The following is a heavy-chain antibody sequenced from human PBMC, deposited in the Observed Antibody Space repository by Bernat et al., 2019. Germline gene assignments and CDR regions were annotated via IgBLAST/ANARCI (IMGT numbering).Heavy chain of an antibody. D-gene: IGHD5-12*01. CDR1: GFTFSSYA. J-gene: IGHJ4*02. CDR2: IWYDGSNK. Sequence: GQLLESGGGLVQPGGSLRLSCAVYGFTFSSYAMSWVRQAPGKGLEWVAVIWYDGSNKYYADSVKGRFTISRDNSKNTLYLQMNSLRAEDTAVYYCARDGYSGYYFDYWGQGTLVTVSS. V-gene: IGHV3-33*08. CDR3: ARDGYSGYYFDY.